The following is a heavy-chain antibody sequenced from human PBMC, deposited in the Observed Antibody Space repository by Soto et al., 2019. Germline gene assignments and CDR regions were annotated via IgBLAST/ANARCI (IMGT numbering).Heavy chain of an antibody. Sequence: GASVKVSCKSSGYTFTGYHIHWVRQAPGQGLEWIGWSNPSTGDSKYSQKLQGRVTMTRDTSISTGYMELSRLRSDDTAVYYCARAFINYHSNGHYWGQGTLVTVS. CDR3: ARAFINYHSNGHY. J-gene: IGHJ4*02. V-gene: IGHV1-2*02. CDR1: GYTFTGYH. D-gene: IGHD3-22*01. CDR2: SNPSTGDS.